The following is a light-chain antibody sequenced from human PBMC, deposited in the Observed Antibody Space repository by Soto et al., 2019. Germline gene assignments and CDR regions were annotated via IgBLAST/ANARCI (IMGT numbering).Light chain of an antibody. V-gene: IGLV2-8*01. CDR1: SSDVGGYNY. CDR3: SSYAGSSIFVV. J-gene: IGLJ3*02. Sequence: QSALTQPPSASGSPGQSVTISCTGASSDVGGYNYVSWYQQHPGKAPKLIIYEVSKRPSGVPDRFSGSKSGNTASLTVSGLQAEDEADYYCSSYAGSSIFVVFGGGTQLTVL. CDR2: EVS.